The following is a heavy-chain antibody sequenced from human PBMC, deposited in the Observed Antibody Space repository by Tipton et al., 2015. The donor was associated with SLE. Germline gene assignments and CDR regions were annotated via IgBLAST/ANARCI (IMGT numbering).Heavy chain of an antibody. D-gene: IGHD6-13*01. Sequence: TLSLTCTVSGGSISSYYWSWIRQPPGKGLEWIGYIYYSGSTNYNPSLKSRVTISVDTSKNQFSLKLSSVTAADTAVYYCARRAAGREFDYWGQGTLVTVPS. J-gene: IGHJ4*02. CDR3: ARRAAGREFDY. V-gene: IGHV4-59*01. CDR2: IYYSGST. CDR1: GGSISSYY.